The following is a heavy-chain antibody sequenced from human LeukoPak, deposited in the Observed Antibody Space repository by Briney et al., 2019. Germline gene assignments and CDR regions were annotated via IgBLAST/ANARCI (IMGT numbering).Heavy chain of an antibody. V-gene: IGHV3-48*01. CDR1: GFTFSSYS. CDR3: AQLSSEDSSGYYWSLFDY. CDR2: ISSSSSTI. D-gene: IGHD3-22*01. Sequence: PGGSLRLSCAASGFTFSSYSMNWVRQAPGKGPEWVSYISSSSSTIYYADSVKGRFAIFRDNSKNTLYLQMNSLRPEDTAVYYCAQLSSEDSSGYYWSLFDYWGQGTLVSVSS. J-gene: IGHJ4*02.